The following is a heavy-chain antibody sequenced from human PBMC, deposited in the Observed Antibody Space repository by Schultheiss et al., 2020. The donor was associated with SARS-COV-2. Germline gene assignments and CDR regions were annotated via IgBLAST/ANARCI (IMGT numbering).Heavy chain of an antibody. CDR3: ARVGYCSSTSCYYTIPNWFDP. CDR2: IYWDDDK. Sequence: SGPTLVKPTETLTLTCTVSGFSLSTSGVGVGWIRQPPGKALEWLALIYWDDDKRYSPSLKSRLTITKDTSKNQVVLTMTNMDPVDTATYYCARVGYCSSTSCYYTIPNWFDPWGQGTLDTVSS. CDR1: GFSLSTSGVG. V-gene: IGHV2-5*02. J-gene: IGHJ5*02. D-gene: IGHD2-2*01.